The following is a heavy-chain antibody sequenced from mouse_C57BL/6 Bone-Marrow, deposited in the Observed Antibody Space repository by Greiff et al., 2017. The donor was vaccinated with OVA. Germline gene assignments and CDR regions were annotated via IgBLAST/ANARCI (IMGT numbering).Heavy chain of an antibody. J-gene: IGHJ1*03. CDR2: SRNKANDYTT. CDR3: ARDAHYGSSYWYFDV. CDR1: GFTFSDFY. D-gene: IGHD1-1*01. Sequence: EVNVVESGGGLVQSGRSLRLSCATSGFTFSDFYMEWVRQAPGKGLEWIAASRNKANDYTTEYSASVKGRFIVSRDTSQSILYLQMNALRAEDTASYYCARDAHYGSSYWYFDVWGTGTTVTVSS. V-gene: IGHV7-1*01.